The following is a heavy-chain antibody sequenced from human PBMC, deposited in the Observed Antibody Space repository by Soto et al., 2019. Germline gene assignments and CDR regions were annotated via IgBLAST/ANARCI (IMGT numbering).Heavy chain of an antibody. CDR3: VKDQPNSTVRKYSGDDVGRGVCAFDI. D-gene: IGHD5-12*01. CDR1: GFTFSSYA. Sequence: GGSLRLSCSASGFTFSSYAMHWVRQAPGKGLEYVSAISSNGGSTYYADSVKGRFTISRDNSKNTLYLQMSSLRAEDTGVDCCVKDQPNSTVRKYSGDDVGRGVCAFDIWGQGTMVTVSS. CDR2: ISSNGGST. V-gene: IGHV3-64D*06. J-gene: IGHJ3*02.